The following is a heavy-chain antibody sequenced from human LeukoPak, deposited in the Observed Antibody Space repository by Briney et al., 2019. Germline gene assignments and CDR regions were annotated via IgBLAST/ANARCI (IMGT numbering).Heavy chain of an antibody. CDR2: IHPSTGNP. Sequence: ASVKVSCKASGYTFNSYGISWVRQAPGQGLEWMGWIHPSTGNPTYAQGFTGRFVFSLDTSVSTTYLQISSLKAEDTAVYYCARAFQSLGGLSLPDYWGQGTLVTVSS. V-gene: IGHV7-4-1*02. D-gene: IGHD3-16*02. CDR1: GYTFNSYG. CDR3: ARAFQSLGGLSLPDY. J-gene: IGHJ4*02.